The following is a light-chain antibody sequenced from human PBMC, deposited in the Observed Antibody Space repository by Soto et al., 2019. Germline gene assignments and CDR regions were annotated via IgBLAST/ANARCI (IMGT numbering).Light chain of an antibody. V-gene: IGKV3-20*01. CDR2: GAS. CDR1: QSVNSN. Sequence: IVLGLGPARLSLSPSLIVTLPCRASQSVNSNLAWYQQKPGQAPRLLIYGASSRATGIPARFSGSGSGTEFTLTISRLEPEDFAVYYCQQYGSSPWTFGQGTKV. J-gene: IGKJ1*01. CDR3: QQYGSSPWT.